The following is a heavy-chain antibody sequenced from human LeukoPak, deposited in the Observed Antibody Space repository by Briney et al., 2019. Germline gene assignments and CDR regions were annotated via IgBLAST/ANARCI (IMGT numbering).Heavy chain of an antibody. D-gene: IGHD3-3*01. CDR2: INHSGST. CDR1: GGSFSGYY. J-gene: IGHJ5*02. Sequence: SETLSLTCAVYGGSFSGYYWSWIRQPPGKGLEWIGEINHSGSTNYNPSLKSRVTISVDTSKNQFSLKLSSVTAADTAVYYCAGKGPPRITIFGVAYPNWFDPWGQGTLVTVSS. V-gene: IGHV4-34*01. CDR3: AGKGPPRITIFGVAYPNWFDP.